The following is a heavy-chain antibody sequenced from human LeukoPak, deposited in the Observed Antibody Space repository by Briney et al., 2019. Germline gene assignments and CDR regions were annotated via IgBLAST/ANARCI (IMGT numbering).Heavy chain of an antibody. Sequence: EASVKVSCKASGYTFTGYYMHWVRQAPGQGLEWMGWINPNSGGTNYAQKFQGRVTMTRDTSISTAYMELSRLRSDDTAVYYCARVDYYGSGSHDRDWGQGTLVTVSS. J-gene: IGHJ4*02. CDR3: ARVDYYGSGSHDRD. D-gene: IGHD3-10*01. CDR1: GYTFTGYY. V-gene: IGHV1-2*02. CDR2: INPNSGGT.